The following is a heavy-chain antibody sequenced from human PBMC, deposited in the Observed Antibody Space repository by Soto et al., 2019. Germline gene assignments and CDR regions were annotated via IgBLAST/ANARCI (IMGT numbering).Heavy chain of an antibody. CDR3: ARSAITLFGVVSIPPHYYSEMDV. CDR2: ISAYNGNT. Sequence: ASVKVSCKASGYTFTSYGISWVRQAPGQGLEWMGWISAYNGNTNYAQRFQGRVTITADESTGTAYMELSSLRSEDTGVYYCARSAITLFGVVSIPPHYYSEMDVWGQGTTVTVSS. J-gene: IGHJ6*02. D-gene: IGHD3-3*01. V-gene: IGHV1-18*04. CDR1: GYTFTSYG.